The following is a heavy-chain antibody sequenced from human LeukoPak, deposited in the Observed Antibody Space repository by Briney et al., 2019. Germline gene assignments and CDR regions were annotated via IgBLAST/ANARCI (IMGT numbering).Heavy chain of an antibody. J-gene: IGHJ3*02. D-gene: IGHD5-12*01. CDR1: GYTFTSYD. Sequence: ASVKVSCKASGYTFTSYDINWVRQATGQGLEWMGWMNPNSGNTGYAQKFQGRVTMTRNTSISTAYMELSSLRSEDTAVYYCAREEVWVATIYPFDIWGQGTMVTVSS. CDR3: AREEVWVATIYPFDI. V-gene: IGHV1-8*01. CDR2: MNPNSGNT.